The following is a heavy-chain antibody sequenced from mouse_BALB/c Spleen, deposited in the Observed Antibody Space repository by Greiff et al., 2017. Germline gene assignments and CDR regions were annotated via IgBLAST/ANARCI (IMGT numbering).Heavy chain of an antibody. Sequence: EVKLQESGPGLVKPSQSLSLTCTVTGYSITSDYAWNWIRQFPGNKLEWMGYISYSGSTSYNPSLKSRISITRDTSKNQFFLQLNSVTTEDTATYYCARMITARAWFAYWGQGTLVTVSA. CDR2: ISYSGST. V-gene: IGHV3-2*02. CDR1: GYSITSDYA. CDR3: ARMITARAWFAY. J-gene: IGHJ3*01. D-gene: IGHD2-4*01.